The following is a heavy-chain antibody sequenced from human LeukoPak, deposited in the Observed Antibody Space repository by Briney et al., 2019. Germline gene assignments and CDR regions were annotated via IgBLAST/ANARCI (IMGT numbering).Heavy chain of an antibody. V-gene: IGHV4-38-2*02. J-gene: IGHJ6*03. CDR3: ARAYYYYMDV. CDR2: IYHSGST. Sequence: SETLSLTCTVSGYSISSGYYWGWIRQPPGKGLEWIGSIYHSGSTYYNPSLKSRVTISVDTSKNQFSLKLSSVTAADTAVYYCARAYYYYMDVWGKGTTVTVSS. CDR1: GYSISSGYY.